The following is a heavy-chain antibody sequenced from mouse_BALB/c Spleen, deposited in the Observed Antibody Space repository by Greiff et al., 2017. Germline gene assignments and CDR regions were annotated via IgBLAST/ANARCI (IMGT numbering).Heavy chain of an antibody. CDR1: GFDFSRYW. V-gene: IGHV4-2*02. J-gene: IGHJ4*01. CDR3: ARLRPYYAMDY. CDR2: INPGSSTI. Sequence: EVKLQESGGGLVQPGGSLNLSCAASGFDFSRYWMSWARQAPGKGQEWIGEINPGSSTINYTPSLKDKFIISRDNAKNTLYLQMSKVRSEDTALYYCARLRPYYAMDYWGQGTSVTVSS.